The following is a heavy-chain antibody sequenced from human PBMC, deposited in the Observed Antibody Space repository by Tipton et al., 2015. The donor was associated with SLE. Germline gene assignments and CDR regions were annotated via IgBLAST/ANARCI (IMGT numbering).Heavy chain of an antibody. CDR3: ARDSGIAVAD. J-gene: IGHJ4*02. V-gene: IGHV4-34*01. Sequence: TLSLTCAVYGGSFSGYYWSWIRQPPGKGLEWIGEINHSGRTNYNPSLKSRVTISLDTSKNQFSLKLSSMTAADTAVYYCARDSGIAVADWGQGTLVTVSS. D-gene: IGHD6-19*01. CDR1: GGSFSGYY. CDR2: INHSGRT.